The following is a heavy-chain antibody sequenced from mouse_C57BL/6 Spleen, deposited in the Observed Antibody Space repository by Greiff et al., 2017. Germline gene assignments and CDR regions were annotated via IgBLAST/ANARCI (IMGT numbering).Heavy chain of an antibody. CDR1: GFTFSDYG. V-gene: IGHV5-17*01. J-gene: IGHJ4*01. Sequence: EVKLVESGGGLVKPGGSLKLSCAASGFTFSDYGMHWVRQAPEKGLEWVAYISSGSSTIYYADTVKGRFTISRDNAKNTLFLQMTSLRSEDTAMYYCARYGSRDYAMDYWGQGTSVTVSS. D-gene: IGHD1-1*01. CDR2: ISSGSSTI. CDR3: ARYGSRDYAMDY.